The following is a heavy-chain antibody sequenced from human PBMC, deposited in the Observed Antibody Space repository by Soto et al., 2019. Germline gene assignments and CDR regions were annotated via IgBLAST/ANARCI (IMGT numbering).Heavy chain of an antibody. CDR3: ARALNWAIYY. CDR2: VVPIFGTS. J-gene: IGHJ4*02. V-gene: IGHV1-69*01. Sequence: QVHLVQSAAKVKKPGYSVRVSCTTSGGTFGRNTIAWIRQSPEQGLEWMGHVVPIFGTSNYAQQCRGRLTINEEESTTSAYMEFSSLTSEDTAVYYCARALNWAIYYWGQGSMVIVSS. CDR1: GGTFGRNT. D-gene: IGHD3-16*01.